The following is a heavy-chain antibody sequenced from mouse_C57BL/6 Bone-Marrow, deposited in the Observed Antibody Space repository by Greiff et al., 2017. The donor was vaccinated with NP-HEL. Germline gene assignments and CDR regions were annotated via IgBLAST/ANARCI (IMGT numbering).Heavy chain of an antibody. CDR1: GFSFTTYA. Sequence: EVQLVESGGGLVQPKGSLKLSCAASGFSFTTYAMNWVRQAPGKGLEWVARIRSKSNNYATSYAVSVKDRFTISREDSESMLYLQMNNLKTEDTAMYYCVRHDGPRGFDYWGQGTTLTVSS. D-gene: IGHD2-3*01. V-gene: IGHV10-1*01. CDR2: IRSKSNNYAT. J-gene: IGHJ2*01. CDR3: VRHDGPRGFDY.